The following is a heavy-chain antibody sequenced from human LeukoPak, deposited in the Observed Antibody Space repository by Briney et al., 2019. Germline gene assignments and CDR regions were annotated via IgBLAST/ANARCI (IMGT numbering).Heavy chain of an antibody. D-gene: IGHD1-26*01. Sequence: ASVKVSCKASGYTFTTYAMHWLRQAPGQRLEWMGWINAGNGNTKYSQKFQGRVTITRDTSASTAYMELSSLTSEDTAVYYCGRDRGREQKSNFDCWGQGTLVTVYS. V-gene: IGHV1-3*01. J-gene: IGHJ4*02. CDR2: INAGNGNT. CDR1: GYTFTTYA. CDR3: GRDRGREQKSNFDC.